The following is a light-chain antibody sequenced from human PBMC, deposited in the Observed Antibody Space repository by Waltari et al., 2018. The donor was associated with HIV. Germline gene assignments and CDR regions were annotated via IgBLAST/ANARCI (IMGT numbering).Light chain of an antibody. CDR2: ANN. V-gene: IGLV1-44*01. J-gene: IGLJ2*01. Sequence: QSVLTQPPSASGTPGQRVTISCSGSRSNIGSNTVNWYQQLPGTAPKLLVYANNQRPSGVPDRFSGSRSGTSASLAISWLQSEDEADYYCATWDDSLNGVIFGGGTTLTVL. CDR3: ATWDDSLNGVI. CDR1: RSNIGSNT.